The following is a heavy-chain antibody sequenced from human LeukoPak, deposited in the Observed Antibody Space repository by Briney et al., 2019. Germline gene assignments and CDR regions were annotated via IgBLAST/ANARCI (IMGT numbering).Heavy chain of an antibody. CDR1: GGSISTYY. CDR3: ARSERITMILGGGFDI. Sequence: SETLSLTCTVSGGSISTYYWXXXXXXXXXXXXXXXXXYXXGSTNYSPSLKXRXXXXXDTSKNXFSLKLSSVTAADTAVYYCARSERITMILGGGFDIWGQGTMVTVSS. J-gene: IGHJ3*02. CDR2: XYXXGST. V-gene: IGHV4-4*08. D-gene: IGHD3-22*01.